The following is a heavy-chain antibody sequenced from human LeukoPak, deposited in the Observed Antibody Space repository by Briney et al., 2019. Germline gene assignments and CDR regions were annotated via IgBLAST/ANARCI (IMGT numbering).Heavy chain of an antibody. CDR1: GFTFSSYG. Sequence: PGGSLRLSCAASGFTFSSYGMHWVRQAPGKGLEWVAVIWYDGSNKYYADSVKGRFTIPRDNSKNTLYLQMNSLRAEDTAVYYCARESDTMIADPWGQGTLVTVSS. D-gene: IGHD3-22*01. CDR3: ARESDTMIADP. V-gene: IGHV3-33*01. J-gene: IGHJ5*02. CDR2: IWYDGSNK.